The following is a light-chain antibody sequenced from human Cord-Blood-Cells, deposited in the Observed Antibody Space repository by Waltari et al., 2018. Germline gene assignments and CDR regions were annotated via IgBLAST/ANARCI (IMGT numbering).Light chain of an antibody. Sequence: DIQMTQSPSSLSASVGDSVTIPCRASQGIISYLNWYQQKPGKAPKLLIYAASSLQSGVPSRFSGSGSGTDFTLTISSLQPEDFATYYCQQSYSTPFTFGPGTKVDIK. V-gene: IGKV1-39*01. CDR2: AAS. J-gene: IGKJ3*01. CDR3: QQSYSTPFT. CDR1: QGIISY.